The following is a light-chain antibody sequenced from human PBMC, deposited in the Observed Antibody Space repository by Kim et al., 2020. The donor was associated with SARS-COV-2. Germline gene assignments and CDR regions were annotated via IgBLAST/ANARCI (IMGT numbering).Light chain of an antibody. J-gene: IGKJ1*01. CDR3: QQSYSTLTWT. CDR2: AAS. V-gene: IGKV1-39*01. Sequence: SVRDRVAITCRASQSISSYLNWYQQKPGKAPKLLIYAASSLQSGVPSRFSGSGSGTDFTLTISSLQPEDFATYYCQQSYSTLTWTFGQGTKVDIK. CDR1: QSISSY.